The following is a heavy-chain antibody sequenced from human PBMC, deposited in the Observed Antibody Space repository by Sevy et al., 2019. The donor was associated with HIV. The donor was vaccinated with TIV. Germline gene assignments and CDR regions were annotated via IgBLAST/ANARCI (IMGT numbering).Heavy chain of an antibody. CDR2: ISYEGTET. J-gene: IGHJ4*01. CDR1: GFSFSTHA. V-gene: IGHV3-30-3*01. Sequence: GGSLRLSCAASGFSFSTHAMHWVRQAPGRGLEWVAVISYEGTETFYAASVEGRFTISRGNSKIMLYLQINSLRLEDTAVYYCARDGGNSVKWYPLYWGHGTLVTVSS. D-gene: IGHD2-2*01. CDR3: ARDGGNSVKWYPLY.